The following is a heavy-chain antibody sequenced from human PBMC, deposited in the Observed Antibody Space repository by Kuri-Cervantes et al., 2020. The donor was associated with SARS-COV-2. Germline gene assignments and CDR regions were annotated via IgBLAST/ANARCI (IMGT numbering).Heavy chain of an antibody. CDR1: GFTFSSYSMN. CDR3: ATQSRGNY. J-gene: IGHJ4*02. D-gene: IGHD3-16*01. Sequence: GSLRLSCAASGFTFSSYSMNWVRQAPGQGLEWIGSIYYSGSTYYNPSLKSRVTISVDTSKNQFSLKLSSVTAADTAVYYCATQSRGNYWGQGTLVTVSS. V-gene: IGHV4-59*05. CDR2: IYYSGST.